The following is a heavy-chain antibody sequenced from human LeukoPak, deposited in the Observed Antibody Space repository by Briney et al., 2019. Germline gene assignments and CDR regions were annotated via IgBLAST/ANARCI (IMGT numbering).Heavy chain of an antibody. CDR3: AKDHPDCRGTSCLLFDC. CDR2: ITSGGGST. Sequence: PGGSLRLPCAASGFTFSSYAMSRVRQAPGKGLEWVSTITSGGGSTYYAASVKGRFTISRDNSKNMLHLQMNSLRAEDTAVYYCAKDHPDCRGTSCLLFDCWGQGTLVTVSS. CDR1: GFTFSSYA. D-gene: IGHD2-2*01. V-gene: IGHV3-23*01. J-gene: IGHJ4*02.